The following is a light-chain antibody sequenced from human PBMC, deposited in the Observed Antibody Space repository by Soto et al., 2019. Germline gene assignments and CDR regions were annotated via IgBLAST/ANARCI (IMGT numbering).Light chain of an antibody. CDR2: IHSDGSH. V-gene: IGLV4-69*01. J-gene: IGLJ2*01. CDR3: QSWGSGTVA. CDR1: SGHSNYV. Sequence: QLVLTQSPSASASLGASVKLTCTLSSGHSNYVIAWHQQQSEKGPRFLMKIHSDGSHRKGDGIPDRFSGSSSGAERYLTTSSLQSDDEADYYCQSWGSGTVAFGGGTKLTVL.